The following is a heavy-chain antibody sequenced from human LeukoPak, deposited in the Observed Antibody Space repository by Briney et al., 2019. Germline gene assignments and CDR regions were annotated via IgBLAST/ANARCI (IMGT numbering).Heavy chain of an antibody. V-gene: IGHV3-48*03. D-gene: IGHD6-19*01. Sequence: GGSLRLSCAASGFTFSSYEMNWVRQAPGKGLEWVSYISSSGSTIYYADSVKGRFTISRDNAKNPLHLQMNSLRAEDTAVYYCARESLAVAGTWDYWGQGTLVTVSS. CDR2: ISSSGSTI. J-gene: IGHJ4*02. CDR3: ARESLAVAGTWDY. CDR1: GFTFSSYE.